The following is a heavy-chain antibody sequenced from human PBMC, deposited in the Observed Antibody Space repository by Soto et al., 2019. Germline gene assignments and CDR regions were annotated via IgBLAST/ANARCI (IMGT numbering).Heavy chain of an antibody. CDR1: GGSISSYY. CDR2: IYYSGST. CDR3: AGGLLRENFDY. D-gene: IGHD2-15*01. Sequence: SETLSLTCTVSGGSISSYYWSWIRQPPGKGLEWIGYIYYSGSTNYNPSLKSRVTISVDTSKNQFSLKLSSVTAADTAVYYCAGGLLRENFDYWGQGTLVTVSS. V-gene: IGHV4-59*08. J-gene: IGHJ4*02.